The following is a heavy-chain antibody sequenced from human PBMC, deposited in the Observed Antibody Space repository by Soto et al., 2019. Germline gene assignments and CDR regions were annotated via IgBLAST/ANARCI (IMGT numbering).Heavy chain of an antibody. V-gene: IGHV3-49*03. J-gene: IGHJ6*02. Sequence: GGSLRLSCTASGFTFGDYAMSWFRPAPGKGLEWVGFIRSKAYGGTTEYAASVKGRFTISRDDSKSIAYLQMNSLKTEDTAVYYCTRDLWAGSCGWYGMDVWGQGTTVTVSS. CDR2: IRSKAYGGTT. D-gene: IGHD6-19*01. CDR1: GFTFGDYA. CDR3: TRDLWAGSCGWYGMDV.